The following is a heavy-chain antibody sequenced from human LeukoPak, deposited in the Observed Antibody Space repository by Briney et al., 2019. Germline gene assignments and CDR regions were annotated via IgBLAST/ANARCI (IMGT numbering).Heavy chain of an antibody. Sequence: PGGSLRLSCAASEFTFSAYWMHWVRQAPGKGLVWVSRIRGDGSMTNYADSVKGRFTISRDNAKNTLYLQMNSLRAEDTAVYYCATGYNLDYWGQGTLVTVSS. V-gene: IGHV3-74*01. D-gene: IGHD5-18*01. J-gene: IGHJ4*02. CDR2: IRGDGSMT. CDR3: ATGYNLDY. CDR1: EFTFSAYW.